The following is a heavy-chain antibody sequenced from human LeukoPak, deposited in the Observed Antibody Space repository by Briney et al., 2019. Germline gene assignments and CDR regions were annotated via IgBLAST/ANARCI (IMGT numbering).Heavy chain of an antibody. Sequence: GEPLQISFKGSGSRFATYWIGWVRQTPGKGLEWMGIIYPGDSDTRYSPSFQGQVTISADKSINTAYLQWSSLKASDTAMYYCARHVDTAIDYWGQGTLVTVSS. CDR1: GSRFATYW. D-gene: IGHD5-18*01. CDR3: ARHVDTAIDY. CDR2: IYPGDSDT. V-gene: IGHV5-51*01. J-gene: IGHJ4*02.